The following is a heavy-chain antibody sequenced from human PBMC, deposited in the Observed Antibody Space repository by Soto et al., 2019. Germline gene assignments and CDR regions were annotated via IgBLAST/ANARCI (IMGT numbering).Heavy chain of an antibody. CDR1: GGTFSSYA. CDR2: IIPIFGTA. J-gene: IGHJ4*02. V-gene: IGHV1-69*06. Sequence: QVQLVQSGSEVKKPGSSVKVSCKASGGTFSSYAISWVRQAPGQGLEWMGGIIPIFGTANYAQKFQGRVTITADKSTSTSYMELRSLRSYDTAVYYCATSRLYGDNNYFDYWGQGTLVTVSS. CDR3: ATSRLYGDNNYFDY. D-gene: IGHD4-17*01.